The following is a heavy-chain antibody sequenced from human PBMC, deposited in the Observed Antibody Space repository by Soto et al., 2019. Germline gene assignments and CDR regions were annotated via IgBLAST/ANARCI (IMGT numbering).Heavy chain of an antibody. D-gene: IGHD3-22*01. CDR1: GYTFTSYG. Sequence: ASVKVSCKASGYTFTSYGISWVRQAPGQGLEWMGWISAYNGNTNYAQKLQDRVTMTTDTSTSTAYMELRSLRSDDTAVYYCASGMYYYDSSGYYSDAFDIWGQGTMVTVSS. V-gene: IGHV1-18*01. J-gene: IGHJ3*02. CDR3: ASGMYYYDSSGYYSDAFDI. CDR2: ISAYNGNT.